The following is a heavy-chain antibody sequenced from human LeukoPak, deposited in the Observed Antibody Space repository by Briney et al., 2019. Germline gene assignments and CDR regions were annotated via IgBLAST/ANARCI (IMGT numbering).Heavy chain of an antibody. Sequence: GGSLRLSCAASGFTFSSYSMTWVRQAPGKGLEWVSSISSSSSYIYYADSVKGRFTISRDNAKNSLYLQMNSLRAEDTAVYYCARRARYSSGYYDFDYWGQGTLVTVSS. CDR2: ISSSSSYI. J-gene: IGHJ4*02. CDR3: ARRARYSSGYYDFDY. V-gene: IGHV3-21*01. CDR1: GFTFSSYS. D-gene: IGHD3-22*01.